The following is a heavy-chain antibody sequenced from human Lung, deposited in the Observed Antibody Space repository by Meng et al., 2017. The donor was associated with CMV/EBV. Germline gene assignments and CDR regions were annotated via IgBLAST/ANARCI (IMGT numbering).Heavy chain of an antibody. J-gene: IGHJ4*02. CDR3: ARTSRRTRDVDY. D-gene: IGHD1-1*01. V-gene: IGHV3-72*01. Sequence: SXKISXTASGFTFSDHYMEWIRQAPGRGLEWIARIRDKDSRYSTEYAASVRGRFTISRDDSKLLFLEMTSLKTEDTAVYYCARTSRRTRDVDYWGQGTLVTVSS. CDR2: IRDKDSRYST. CDR1: GFTFSDHY.